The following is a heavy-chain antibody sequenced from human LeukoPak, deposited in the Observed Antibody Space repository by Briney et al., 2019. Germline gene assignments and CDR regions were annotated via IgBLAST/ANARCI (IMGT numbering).Heavy chain of an antibody. V-gene: IGHV4-59*01. D-gene: IGHD5-12*01. J-gene: IGHJ4*02. CDR1: GDSISSSH. CDR2: IYYSGST. Sequence: PSETLSLTCTVSGDSISSSHWSWIRQPPGEGLEWIGYIYYSGSTNYNPSLKSRVTISVDTSKNQFSLKLSSVTAADTAVYYCARVTVATIEDRYYFDYWGQGTLVTVSS. CDR3: ARVTVATIEDRYYFDY.